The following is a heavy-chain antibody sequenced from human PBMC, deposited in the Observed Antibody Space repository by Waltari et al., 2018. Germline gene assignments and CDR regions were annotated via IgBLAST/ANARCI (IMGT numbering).Heavy chain of an antibody. V-gene: IGHV3-30*03. J-gene: IGHJ4*02. Sequence: VQLVESGGGLVKPGGSLRLSCAASGFTFSSYSMNWVRQAPGKGLEWVAVISYDGSNKYYADSVKGRFTISRDNSKNTLYLQMNSLRAEDTAVYYCARDPYGDYWGQGTLVTVSS. CDR2: ISYDGSNK. CDR3: ARDPYGDY. CDR1: GFTFSSYS. D-gene: IGHD3-16*01.